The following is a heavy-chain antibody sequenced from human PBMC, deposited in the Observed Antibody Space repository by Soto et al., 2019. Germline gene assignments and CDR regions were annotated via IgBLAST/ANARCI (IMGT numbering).Heavy chain of an antibody. CDR1: GGSISSGDYY. V-gene: IGHV4-30-4*01. D-gene: IGHD3-22*01. Sequence: QVQLQESGPGLVKPSQTLSLTCTVSGGSISSGDYYWSWIRQPPGKGLEGIGYIYYSGSTYYNPSLKSRVTISVDTSKNQFSLKLSSVTAADTAVYYCASGTYYYDSSGYSGYDYWGQGTLVTVSS. J-gene: IGHJ4*02. CDR3: ASGTYYYDSSGYSGYDY. CDR2: IYYSGST.